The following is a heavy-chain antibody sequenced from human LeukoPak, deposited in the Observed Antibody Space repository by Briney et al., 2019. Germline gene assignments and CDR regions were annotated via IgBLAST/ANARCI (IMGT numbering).Heavy chain of an antibody. CDR3: AKYGGSPANYFDY. J-gene: IGHJ4*02. D-gene: IGHD1-26*01. V-gene: IGHV4-59*08. CDR2: IHYTGSL. CDR1: GDSFSVYY. Sequence: WEPLSLPCTVSGDSFSVYYWSGARQPRGKGLEWIAYIHYTGSLNYNTSLKSRFTISMDTSKSQFSLHVNSATDADTAVYYCAKYGGSPANYFDYWGRGTLVTVSS.